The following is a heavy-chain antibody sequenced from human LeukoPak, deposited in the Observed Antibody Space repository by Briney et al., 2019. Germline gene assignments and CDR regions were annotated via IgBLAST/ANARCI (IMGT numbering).Heavy chain of an antibody. J-gene: IGHJ4*02. CDR1: GFTFSYYG. CDR2: ISYDGSNE. D-gene: IGHD2-15*01. Sequence: GRSLRLSCAASGFTFSYYGMHWVRQAPGKGLEWVVVISYDGSNEYYADSVKGRFTISRDNSKNTLYLQMNSLRAEDTAVYYCARVACSGDSCYMDYWGQGTLVTASS. CDR3: ARVACSGDSCYMDY. V-gene: IGHV3-30*03.